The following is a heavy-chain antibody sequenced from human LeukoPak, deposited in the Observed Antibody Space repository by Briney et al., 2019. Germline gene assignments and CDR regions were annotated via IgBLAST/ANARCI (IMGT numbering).Heavy chain of an antibody. V-gene: IGHV3-21*01. CDR3: ARDSDYYDSSGYYYDGHFDL. CDR1: GFTFSSYS. Sequence: PGGSLRLSCAASGFTFSSYSMNWVRQAPGKGLEWVSSISSSSSYIYYADSVKGRFTISRDNAKNSLYLQMNSLGAEDTAVYYCARDSDYYDSSGYYYDGHFDLWGRGTLVTVSS. J-gene: IGHJ2*01. D-gene: IGHD3-22*01. CDR2: ISSSSSYI.